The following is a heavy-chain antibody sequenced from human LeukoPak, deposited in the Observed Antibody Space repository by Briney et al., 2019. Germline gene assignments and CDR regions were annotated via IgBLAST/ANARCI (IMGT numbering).Heavy chain of an antibody. J-gene: IGHJ4*02. D-gene: IGHD5-12*01. CDR2: MNPNSGNT. CDR3: ARDLDDIVATRGY. Sequence: ASVKVSCKASGYTFTSYDINWVRQATGQGLEWMGWMNPNSGNTGYAQKFQGRVTITRNTSISTAYMELSSLRSEDTVVYYCARDLDDIVATRGYWGQGTLVTVSS. CDR1: GYTFTSYD. V-gene: IGHV1-8*03.